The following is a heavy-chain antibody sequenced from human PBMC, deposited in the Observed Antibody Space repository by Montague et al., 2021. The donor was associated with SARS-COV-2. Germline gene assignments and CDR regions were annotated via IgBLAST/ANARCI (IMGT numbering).Heavy chain of an antibody. D-gene: IGHD4-23*01. J-gene: IGHJ4*02. V-gene: IGHV3-30*04. CDR3: ARDVGGYFDY. CDR1: GFTFSSYA. Sequence: SRSLSWAASGFTFSSYAMHWVRQAPGKGLEWVAVISYDGSNKYYAGSVKGRFTISRDNSKNTLYLQMNSLRAEDTAVYYCARDVGGYFDYWGLGTLVTVSS. CDR2: ISYDGSNK.